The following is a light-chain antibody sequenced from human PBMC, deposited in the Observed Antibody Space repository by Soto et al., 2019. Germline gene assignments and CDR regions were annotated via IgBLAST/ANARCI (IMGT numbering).Light chain of an antibody. CDR2: ANS. CDR3: QSYDNRLTGSFV. CDR1: GSNIGAGYD. V-gene: IGLV1-40*01. J-gene: IGLJ1*01. Sequence: QSVLTQPPSVSGAPGQRVTTSCTGSGSNIGAGYDVYWYQQLPGTAPKLLIYANSDRPSGIPDRFSGSKSGTSASLVITGLQAEDEADYYCQSYDNRLTGSFVFGTGTKVTVL.